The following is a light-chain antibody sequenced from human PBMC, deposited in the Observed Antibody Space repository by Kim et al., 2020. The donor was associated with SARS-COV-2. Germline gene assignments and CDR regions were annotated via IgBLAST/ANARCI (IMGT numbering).Light chain of an antibody. CDR2: YGS. CDR1: QSIGSS. V-gene: IGKV6-21*02. J-gene: IGKJ4*01. Sequence: EIVLTQSPDFQSVTPKEKVTITCRASQSIGSSLHWYQQKPDQSPKLLIRYGSQSISGVPSRFSGSGSGTGVTLTINGLEAEGTATYHCHQSSSLPLTFGGGTKVDI. CDR3: HQSSSLPLT.